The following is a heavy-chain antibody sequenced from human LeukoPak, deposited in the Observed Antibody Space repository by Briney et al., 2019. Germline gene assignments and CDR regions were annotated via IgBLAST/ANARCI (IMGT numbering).Heavy chain of an antibody. D-gene: IGHD1-26*01. J-gene: IGHJ4*02. CDR1: GGSISTYD. V-gene: IGHV4-4*07. CDR3: ATPNSGRFYYLDY. CDR2: IHTSGST. Sequence: SETLSLTCTVSGGSISTYDWNWIRQPAGKGLEWIGRIHTSGSTIYNPSLKSRVTMSVDTSKNQVSLSLSSMTAADTADYYCATPNSGRFYYLDYWGQGILVTVSS.